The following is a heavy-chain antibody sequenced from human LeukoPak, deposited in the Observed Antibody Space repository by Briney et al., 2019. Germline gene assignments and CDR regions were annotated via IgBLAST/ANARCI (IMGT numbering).Heavy chain of an antibody. V-gene: IGHV3-23*01. CDR3: AKSPIPGIAVTGRYFDY. Sequence: GGSLRLSCAASGFTFSSYAMSWVRQAPGKGLEWVSGISGSGGTTYYADSVKGPFTISRDNSKNTLYLQMNSLRAEDTAVYYSAKSPIPGIAVTGRYFDYWGQGTLVTVSS. D-gene: IGHD6-19*01. CDR2: ISGSGGTT. J-gene: IGHJ4*02. CDR1: GFTFSSYA.